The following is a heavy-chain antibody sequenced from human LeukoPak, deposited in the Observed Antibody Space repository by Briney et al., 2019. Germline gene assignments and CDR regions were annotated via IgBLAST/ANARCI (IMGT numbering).Heavy chain of an antibody. CDR1: GFTFKSYA. CDR3: AKGRTITLRIVASIPFDY. J-gene: IGHJ4*02. V-gene: IGHV3-23*01. CDR2: ISASGGRT. Sequence: AGGSLRLSCAGSGFTFKSYAMSWVRQAPGKGLEWVSSISASGGRTYYADSVKGRVTISRDNSKNTLYLQMNSLRAEDTALYYCAKGRTITLRIVASIPFDYWGQGAQVTVSS. D-gene: IGHD5-24*01.